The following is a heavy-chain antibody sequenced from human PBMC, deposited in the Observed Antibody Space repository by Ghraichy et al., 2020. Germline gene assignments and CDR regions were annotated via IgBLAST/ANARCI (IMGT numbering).Heavy chain of an antibody. CDR1: GFTFSTYW. D-gene: IGHD2-21*01. V-gene: IGHV3-7*04. Sequence: GSLRLSCAASGFTFSTYWMQWVRQAPGKGLEWVANIKQDGSGKYYVDSVKGRFTISRDNAKNSLYLQMNSLRAEDTAVYYCAGGTGWVINSWGQGTLVTVSS. J-gene: IGHJ4*02. CDR2: IKQDGSGK. CDR3: AGGTGWVINS.